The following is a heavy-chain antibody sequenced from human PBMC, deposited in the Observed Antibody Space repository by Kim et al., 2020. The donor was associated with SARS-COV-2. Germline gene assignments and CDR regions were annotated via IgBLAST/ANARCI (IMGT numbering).Heavy chain of an antibody. Sequence: GGSLRLSCAASGFTFSDYYMSWIRQAPGKGLEWVSYISSSSSYTNYADSVKGRFTISRDNAKNSLYLQMNSLRAEDTAVYYCARDREAYGYYGMDVWGQGTTVTVSS. CDR2: ISSSSSYT. V-gene: IGHV3-11*05. CDR3: ARDREAYGYYGMDV. CDR1: GFTFSDYY. D-gene: IGHD2-8*01. J-gene: IGHJ6*02.